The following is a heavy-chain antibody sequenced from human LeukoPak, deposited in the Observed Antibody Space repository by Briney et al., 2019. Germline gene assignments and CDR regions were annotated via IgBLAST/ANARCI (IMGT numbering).Heavy chain of an antibody. V-gene: IGHV1-69*13. D-gene: IGHD3-22*01. CDR1: GGTFSSYA. J-gene: IGHJ4*02. CDR2: ITPMFGTA. CDR3: VRDGSYYDSSGYYYLY. Sequence: ASVKVSCKASGGTFSSYAISWVRQAPGQGLEWMGGITPMFGTANYAQKFQGRVTITADESTSTAYMELSSLRSEDTAVYYCVRDGSYYDSSGYYYLYWGQGTLVTVSS.